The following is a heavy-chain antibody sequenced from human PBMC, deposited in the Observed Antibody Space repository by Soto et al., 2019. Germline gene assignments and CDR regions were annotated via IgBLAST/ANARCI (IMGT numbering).Heavy chain of an antibody. D-gene: IGHD2-2*01. CDR2: ISSSSYI. J-gene: IGHJ4*02. Sequence: GGSLRLSCAASGFTFSSYSMNWVRQAPGKGLEWVSSISSSSYIYYADSVKGRFTISRDNAKNSLCLQMNSLRAEDTAVYYCARALPADNDYWGQGTLVTVPQ. CDR3: ARALPADNDY. CDR1: GFTFSSYS. V-gene: IGHV3-21*01.